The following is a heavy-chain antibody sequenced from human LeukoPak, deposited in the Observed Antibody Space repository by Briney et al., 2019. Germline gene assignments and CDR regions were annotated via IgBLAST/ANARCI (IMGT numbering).Heavy chain of an antibody. Sequence: PGGSLRLSCAASGFTFDDYAMHWVRQAPGKGLEWVSGISWNSGSIGYADSVKGRFTISRDNAKNSLYLQMNSLRAEDTALYYCAKGGYVLWYFDLWGRGTLVTVSS. V-gene: IGHV3-9*01. J-gene: IGHJ2*01. CDR3: AKGGYVLWYFDL. CDR2: ISWNSGSI. D-gene: IGHD5-12*01. CDR1: GFTFDDYA.